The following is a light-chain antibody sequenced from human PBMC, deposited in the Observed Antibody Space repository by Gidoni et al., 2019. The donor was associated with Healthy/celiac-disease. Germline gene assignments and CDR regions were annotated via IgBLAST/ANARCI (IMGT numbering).Light chain of an antibody. V-gene: IGKV1-39*01. CDR2: AAS. CDR1: QSISSY. Sequence: DIQMTQSPSSLSASVGDRVTITCRASQSISSYLNWYQQKPGKAPKLLIYAASSLQSGVPSRFSGSGSGTYFTLTISSLQPEYFATYYCQQSYSTPPYTFGQGTKLEIK. CDR3: QQSYSTPPYT. J-gene: IGKJ2*01.